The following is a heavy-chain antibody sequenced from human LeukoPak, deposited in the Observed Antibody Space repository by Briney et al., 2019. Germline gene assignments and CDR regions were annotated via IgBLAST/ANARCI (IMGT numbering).Heavy chain of an antibody. D-gene: IGHD3-10*01. Sequence: GGSLRLSCAASGFTFSTYAMSWVRQAPGKGLEWLSYISGSGGSTYYAGSVKGRFTISRDNSKNTLYLQMNSLRAEDTALYYCAKRVGSYYFDSWGQGTLVTVSS. CDR3: AKRVGSYYFDS. CDR2: ISGSGGST. V-gene: IGHV3-23*01. J-gene: IGHJ4*02. CDR1: GFTFSTYA.